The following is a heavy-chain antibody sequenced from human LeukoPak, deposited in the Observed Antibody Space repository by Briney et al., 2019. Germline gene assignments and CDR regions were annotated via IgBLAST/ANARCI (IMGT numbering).Heavy chain of an antibody. Sequence: QPGGSLRLSCAASGFAFSSYAMRWVRQGPGKGLEWVALVSYDGGSKYYADSVKGRITISRDNSKNTLYLQMNSLRAEDTAVYYCAKDDSWVLFAPGPITSWGQGTLVTVSS. J-gene: IGHJ4*02. CDR1: GFAFSSYA. CDR3: AKDDSWVLFAPGPITS. D-gene: IGHD3-10*02. V-gene: IGHV3-30-3*01. CDR2: VSYDGGSK.